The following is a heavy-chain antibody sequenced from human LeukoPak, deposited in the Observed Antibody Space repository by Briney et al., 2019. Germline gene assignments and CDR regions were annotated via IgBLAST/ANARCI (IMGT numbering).Heavy chain of an antibody. CDR3: ARGSSGSYEDY. CDR1: GFTFSNYA. J-gene: IGHJ4*02. CDR2: FSGSGGST. D-gene: IGHD1-26*01. Sequence: QPGGSLRLSCAASGFTFSNYAMSWVRQAPGKGLEWVSAFSGSGGSTYYADSVKGRFTISRDNAKNSLYLQMNSLRAEDTAVYYCARGSSGSYEDYWGQGTLVTVSS. V-gene: IGHV3-23*01.